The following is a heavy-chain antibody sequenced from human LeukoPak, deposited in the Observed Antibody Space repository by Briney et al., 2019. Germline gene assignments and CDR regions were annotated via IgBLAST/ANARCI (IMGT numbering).Heavy chain of an antibody. CDR2: ISAYNGDT. Sequence: ASVKVSCMASVYTFTSYGISWVRQAPAQGLEWMGWISAYNGDTNYAQKLQGRVTMTTDTSTSTAYMELRSLRSDDTAVYYCARDEAHYCSSTSCYMGNYYYYGMDVWGQGTTVTVSS. CDR3: ARDEAHYCSSTSCYMGNYYYYGMDV. D-gene: IGHD2-2*02. J-gene: IGHJ6*01. V-gene: IGHV1-18*01. CDR1: VYTFTSYG.